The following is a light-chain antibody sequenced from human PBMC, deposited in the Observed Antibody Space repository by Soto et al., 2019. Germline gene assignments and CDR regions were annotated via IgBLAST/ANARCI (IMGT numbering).Light chain of an antibody. CDR2: DAS. CDR3: QQRSNWPRLT. Sequence: EIVLTQSPAPLSLSPGERATLSCRASQSVSSYLAWYQQKPGQAPRLLIYDASNRATGIPARFSGSGSGTDFTLTISSLEPEDFAVYYCQQRSNWPRLTFGGGTKVEIK. V-gene: IGKV3-11*01. CDR1: QSVSSY. J-gene: IGKJ4*01.